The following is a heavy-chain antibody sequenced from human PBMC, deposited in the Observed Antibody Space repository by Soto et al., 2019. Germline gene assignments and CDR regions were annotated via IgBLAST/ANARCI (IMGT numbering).Heavy chain of an antibody. J-gene: IGHJ6*03. D-gene: IGHD2-2*01. CDR1: GFTFSSYS. CDR2: ISSSSSYI. V-gene: IGHV3-21*01. CDR3: ARGEDIVVVPAAHTNYYYYYYYMDV. Sequence: GGSLRLSCAASGFTFSSYSMNWVRQAPGKGLEWVSSISSSSSYIYYADSVKGRFTISRDNAKNSLYLQMNSLRAEDTAVYYCARGEDIVVVPAAHTNYYYYYYYMDVWGKGTTVTVSS.